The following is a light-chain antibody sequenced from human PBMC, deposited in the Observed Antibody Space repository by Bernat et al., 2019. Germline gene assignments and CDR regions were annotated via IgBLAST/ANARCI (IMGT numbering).Light chain of an antibody. CDR3: QQYNSYSRT. CDR1: QSISSW. J-gene: IGKJ1*01. V-gene: IGKV1-5*03. CDR2: KAS. Sequence: DIQMTQSPSTLSASVGDRFTITCRASQSISSWLAWYQQKPGKAPKLLIYKASSLESGVPSRFSGSGSGTEFTLTISSLQPDDFATYYCQQYNSYSRTFGQGTKVEIE.